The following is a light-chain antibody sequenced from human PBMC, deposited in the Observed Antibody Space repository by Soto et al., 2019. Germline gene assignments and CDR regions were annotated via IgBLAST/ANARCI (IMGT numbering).Light chain of an antibody. CDR1: SSDFGDDKY. J-gene: IGLJ2*01. V-gene: IGLV1-51*02. CDR3: GTWDSSLSAVV. Sequence: QSALTQPASVSGSPGQSITMSCTGSSSDFGDDKYVTWYQQQPGKGPNLLIYGVSKRPSGIPDRFSGSKSGTSATLGITGLQTGDEADYYCGTWDSSLSAVVFGGGTKLTVL. CDR2: GVS.